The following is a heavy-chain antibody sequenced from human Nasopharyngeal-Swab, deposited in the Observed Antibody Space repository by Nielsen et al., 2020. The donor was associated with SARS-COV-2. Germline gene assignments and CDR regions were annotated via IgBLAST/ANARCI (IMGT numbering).Heavy chain of an antibody. D-gene: IGHD3-16*02. J-gene: IGHJ4*02. CDR3: ARNLLGFIALDY. CDR2: IAHDASNE. CDR1: GFTFSSFG. Sequence: GESLKISCAASGFTFSSFGMHWVRQAPGKGLEWVAFIAHDASNEYYGDSVKGRFTISRDNSENTVYLQMNSLRAGDTAIYYCARNLLGFIALDYWGQGTLVTVSS. V-gene: IGHV3-30*03.